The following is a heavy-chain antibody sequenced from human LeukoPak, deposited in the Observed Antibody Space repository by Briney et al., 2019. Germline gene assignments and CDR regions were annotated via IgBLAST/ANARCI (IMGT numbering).Heavy chain of an antibody. D-gene: IGHD6-13*01. CDR1: GFSFSSSW. CDR3: ARDRGYSSFDY. J-gene: IGHJ4*02. CDR2: MKQDGSEE. Sequence: GGSLRLSCAASGFSFSSSWMNWVRQAPGKGLEWVASMKQDGSEEYYVDSVKGRFTISRDNAKNSLYLQMNSLRAEDTAVYYCARDRGYSSFDYWGQETLVTVSS. V-gene: IGHV3-7*01.